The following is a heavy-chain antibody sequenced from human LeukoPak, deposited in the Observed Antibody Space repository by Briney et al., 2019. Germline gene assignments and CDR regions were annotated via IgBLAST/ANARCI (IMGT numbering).Heavy chain of an antibody. J-gene: IGHJ6*03. CDR3: AREPGDYYYYYYMDV. CDR1: GGSISSGSYY. CDR2: IYTSGST. V-gene: IGHV4-61*02. Sequence: SQTLSLTCTVSGGSISSGSYYWSWIRQPAGTGLEWIGRIYTSGSTNYNPSLKSRVTISVDTSKNQFSLKLSSVTDADTAVYYCAREPGDYYYYYYMDVWGKGTTVXVSS. D-gene: IGHD3-10*01.